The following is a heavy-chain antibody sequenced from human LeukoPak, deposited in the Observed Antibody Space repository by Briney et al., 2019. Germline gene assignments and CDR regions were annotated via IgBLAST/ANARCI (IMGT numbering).Heavy chain of an antibody. Sequence: SETLSLTCTVSGGSISSSSYYWGWIRQPPGKGLEWIGNIYYSGSTYYNPSLKSRVTISVDTSKNHFSLKLNSVTAADTAVYYCAKPSNYYGSATDAFDFWGQGTMVTVSS. D-gene: IGHD3-10*01. CDR2: IYYSGST. CDR3: AKPSNYYGSATDAFDF. V-gene: IGHV4-39*07. CDR1: GGSISSSSYY. J-gene: IGHJ3*01.